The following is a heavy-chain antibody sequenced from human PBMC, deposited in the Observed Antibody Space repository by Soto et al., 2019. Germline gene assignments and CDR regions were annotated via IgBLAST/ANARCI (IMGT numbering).Heavy chain of an antibody. CDR2: ISGSGGST. CDR3: AKDSSSSPHLRDY. Sequence: EVQLVESGGGLVQPGRSLRLSCAASGFTFDDYAMHWVRQAPGKGLEWVSGISGSGGSTYYADSVKGRFTISRDNSKNTLYLQMNSLRAEDTAVYYCAKDSSSSPHLRDYWGQGTLVTVSS. V-gene: IGHV3-23*04. J-gene: IGHJ4*02. CDR1: GFTFDDYA. D-gene: IGHD6-6*01.